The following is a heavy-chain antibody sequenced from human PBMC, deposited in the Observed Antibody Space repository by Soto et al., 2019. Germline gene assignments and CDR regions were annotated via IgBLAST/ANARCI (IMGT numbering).Heavy chain of an antibody. CDR3: ARDGRFRLLWPFDP. CDR1: GGSFSGYY. D-gene: IGHD2-21*01. V-gene: IGHV4-34*01. CDR2: INHSGST. J-gene: IGHJ5*02. Sequence: PSETLSLTCAVYGGSFSGYYWSWIRQPPGKGLEWIGKINHSGSTNYNPSLKSRVTISVDTSKNQFSLKLSSVTAADTAVYYCARDGRFRLLWPFDPWGQGTLVTVSS.